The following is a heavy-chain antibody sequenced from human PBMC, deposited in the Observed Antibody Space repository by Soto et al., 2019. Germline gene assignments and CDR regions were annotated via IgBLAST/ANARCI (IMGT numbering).Heavy chain of an antibody. J-gene: IGHJ4*02. CDR1: GYTLTELS. D-gene: IGHD6-13*01. CDR3: ATGLPYRSNRNYFDY. Sequence: ASVKVSCKVSGYTLTELSMHWVRQAPGKGLEWMGGFDPEDGETIYAQRFQGRVTMTEDTSTDTAYMELSSLRSEDTAVYFCATGLPYRSNRNYFDYWGQGTLVTVSS. CDR2: FDPEDGET. V-gene: IGHV1-24*01.